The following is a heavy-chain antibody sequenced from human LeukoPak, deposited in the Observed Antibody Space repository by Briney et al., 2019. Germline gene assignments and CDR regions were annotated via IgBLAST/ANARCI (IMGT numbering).Heavy chain of an antibody. CDR3: VKDSSSGSYFDY. Sequence: GGSLRLSCSASGFTFSRYAMHWVRQAQGKGLEYVSAISSNGGSTYYADSVKGRFTISRDNSRNTLHLQMSSLRVEDTAVYYCVKDSSSGSYFDYWGQGTLVTVSS. V-gene: IGHV3-64D*06. D-gene: IGHD3-10*01. CDR2: ISSNGGST. CDR1: GFTFSRYA. J-gene: IGHJ4*02.